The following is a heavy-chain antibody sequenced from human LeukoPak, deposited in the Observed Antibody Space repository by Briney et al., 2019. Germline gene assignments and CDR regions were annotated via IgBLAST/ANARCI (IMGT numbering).Heavy chain of an antibody. CDR1: GGSISSSSYY. V-gene: IGHV4-39*01. J-gene: IGHJ4*02. D-gene: IGHD4-17*01. CDR3: ARSLWGTTGGDYFDY. Sequence: PSETLSLTCTVSGGSISSSSYYWGWIRQPPGKGLEWIGSIYYSGSTYYNPSLKSRVTISVDTSKNQFSLKLSSVTAADTAVYYCARSLWGTTGGDYFDYWGQGTLVTVSS. CDR2: IYYSGST.